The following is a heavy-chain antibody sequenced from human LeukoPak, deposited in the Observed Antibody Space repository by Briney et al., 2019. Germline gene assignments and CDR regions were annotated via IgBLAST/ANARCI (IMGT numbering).Heavy chain of an antibody. D-gene: IGHD3-22*01. Sequence: SETLSFTCTVSGGSISSYYWSWIRQPPGKGLEWIGDIYYSGSTNYNPSLKSRVTISVDTSKNQFSLKLSSVTAADTAVYYCARAPYDSSGYYSHDAFDIWGQGTMVTVSP. J-gene: IGHJ3*02. CDR3: ARAPYDSSGYYSHDAFDI. CDR2: IYYSGST. V-gene: IGHV4-59*01. CDR1: GGSISSYY.